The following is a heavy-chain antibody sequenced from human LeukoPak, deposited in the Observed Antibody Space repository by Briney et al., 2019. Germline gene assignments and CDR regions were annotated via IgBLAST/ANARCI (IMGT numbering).Heavy chain of an antibody. V-gene: IGHV4-61*05. CDR3: ARIVATTLNGWFDP. CDR2: IYYSGST. CDR1: GGSITTSSYY. J-gene: IGHJ5*02. Sequence: SETLSLTCSVSGGSITTSSYYWGWIRQPPGKGLEWIGYIYYSGSTNYNPSLKSRVTISLDTSKTQFSLTLSSVTAADTAVYYCARIVATTLNGWFDPWGQGTLVTVSS. D-gene: IGHD5-12*01.